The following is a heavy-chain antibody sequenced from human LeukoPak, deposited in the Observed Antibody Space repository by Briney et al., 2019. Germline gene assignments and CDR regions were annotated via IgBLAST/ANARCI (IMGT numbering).Heavy chain of an antibody. J-gene: IGHJ4*02. CDR3: ARGARVAPFDY. V-gene: IGHV4-59*01. CDR2: IYYSGST. D-gene: IGHD2-15*01. Sequence: SETLSLTCTVSCGSISSYYWSWIRQPPGKGLEWIGYIYYSGSTNYNPSLKSRVTISVDTSKNQFSLKLSSVTAADTAVYYCARGARVAPFDYWGQGTLVTVSS. CDR1: CGSISSYY.